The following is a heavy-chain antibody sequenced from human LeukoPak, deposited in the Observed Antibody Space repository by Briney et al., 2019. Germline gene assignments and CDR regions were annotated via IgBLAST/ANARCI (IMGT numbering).Heavy chain of an antibody. V-gene: IGHV3-23*01. D-gene: IGHD2-2*01. CDR2: ISGSGGST. J-gene: IGHJ1*01. CDR3: ANFHCSTTSCHLSGYFQY. CDR1: GFTFNTYA. Sequence: GGSLRLSCAAPGFTFNTYAMSWVRQAPGKGLEWDSAISGSGGSTFYADSVKGRFTISRDYSKNTLYLQMNSLRAEDTAVYYCANFHCSTTSCHLSGYFQYWGQGTLVTVSS.